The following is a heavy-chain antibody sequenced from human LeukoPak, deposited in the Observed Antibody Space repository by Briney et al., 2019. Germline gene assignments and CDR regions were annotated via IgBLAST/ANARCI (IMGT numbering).Heavy chain of an antibody. Sequence: ASVKVSCKASGGTFSSYAISWVRQAPGQGLEWMGWISAYNGNTNYAQKLQGRVTMTTDTSTSTAYMELRSLRSDDTAVYYCARANRPRGYSYGYGYYYYGMDVWGQGTTVTVSS. V-gene: IGHV1-18*01. CDR2: ISAYNGNT. CDR3: ARANRPRGYSYGYGYYYYGMDV. CDR1: GGTFSSYA. J-gene: IGHJ6*02. D-gene: IGHD5-18*01.